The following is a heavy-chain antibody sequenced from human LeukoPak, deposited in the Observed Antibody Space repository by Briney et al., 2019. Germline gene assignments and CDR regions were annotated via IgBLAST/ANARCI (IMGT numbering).Heavy chain of an antibody. D-gene: IGHD6-13*01. CDR1: GGSFSGYY. J-gene: IGHJ6*02. CDR3: ARGRVSSSGYYYYGMDV. V-gene: IGHV4-34*01. Sequence: SETLSLTCAVYGGSFSGYYWSWIRQPPGKVLEWIGEINHSGSTNYNPSLKSRVTISVDTSKNQFSLKLSSVTAADTAVYYCARGRVSSSGYYYYGMDVWGQGTTVTVSS. CDR2: INHSGST.